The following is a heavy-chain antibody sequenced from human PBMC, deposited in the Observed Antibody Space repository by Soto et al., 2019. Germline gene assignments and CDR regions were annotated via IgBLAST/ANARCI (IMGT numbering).Heavy chain of an antibody. CDR3: ARVLYYDFWSGPYYYYYGMDV. J-gene: IGHJ6*02. D-gene: IGHD3-3*01. CDR1: GYTFTSYG. Sequence: ASVKVSCKASGYTFTSYGISWVRQAPGQGLEWMGWISAYNGNTNYAQKLQGRVTITTDPSTSTAYMDLRSLRSDDTAVYYCARVLYYDFWSGPYYYYYGMDVWGQGTTVTVSS. V-gene: IGHV1-18*04. CDR2: ISAYNGNT.